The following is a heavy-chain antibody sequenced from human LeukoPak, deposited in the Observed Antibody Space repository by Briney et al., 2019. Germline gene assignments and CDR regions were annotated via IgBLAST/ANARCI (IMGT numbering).Heavy chain of an antibody. CDR3: ARDRDSSGWYKVFDY. Sequence: GGSLRLSCAASGFTFSSYEMNWVRQAPGKGLEWVSYISSSGSTIYYADSVKGRFTISRDNAKNSLYLQMNSLRAEDTAVYYCARDRDSSGWYKVFDYWGQGTLVTVSS. V-gene: IGHV3-48*03. CDR2: ISSSGSTI. J-gene: IGHJ4*02. CDR1: GFTFSSYE. D-gene: IGHD6-19*01.